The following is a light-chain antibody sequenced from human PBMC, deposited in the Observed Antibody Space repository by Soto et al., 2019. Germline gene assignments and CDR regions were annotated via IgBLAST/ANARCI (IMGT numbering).Light chain of an antibody. V-gene: IGKV3-20*01. J-gene: IGKJ5*01. Sequence: IVFTQSPSTLSLAPGERATRSFRALQNIRNNNLNWYQQKPGQAPRLLIYGASIRATGIPDRFSGSGSGTDFTLTISRLEPEDFALYYCQQYGSSAPITFGQGTRLEI. CDR1: QNIRNNN. CDR2: GAS. CDR3: QQYGSSAPIT.